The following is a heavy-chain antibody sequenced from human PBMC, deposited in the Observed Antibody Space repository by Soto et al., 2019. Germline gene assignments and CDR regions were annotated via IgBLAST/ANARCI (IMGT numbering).Heavy chain of an antibody. CDR1: GGSISGSSYH. V-gene: IGHV4-39*01. CDR2: IYYSGST. CDR3: ARHGDGVGGLIGAFEI. J-gene: IGHJ3*02. Sequence: PSETLSLTCTVSGGSISGSSYHWTWIRQPPGKGLEWIGSIYYSGSTYYDPSLKSRVTISVDTSKNQFSLKLSSVTAADTAVYYCARHGDGVGGLIGAFEIWGQGTMVTVSS. D-gene: IGHD2-8*01.